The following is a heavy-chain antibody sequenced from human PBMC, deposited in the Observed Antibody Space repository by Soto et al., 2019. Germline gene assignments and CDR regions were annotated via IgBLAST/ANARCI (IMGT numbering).Heavy chain of an antibody. CDR3: ATLNSFGADY. D-gene: IGHD5-18*01. Sequence: GGSMRLSCAASGFTFSSYWMHWVRQAPGKGLVWVSRIYSDGRGTTYADSVKGRFTISRDNAKSMLYLQMNSLRVEDTAVYYCATLNSFGADYWGQGPLVTVST. CDR1: GFTFSSYW. CDR2: IYSDGRGT. J-gene: IGHJ4*02. V-gene: IGHV3-74*01.